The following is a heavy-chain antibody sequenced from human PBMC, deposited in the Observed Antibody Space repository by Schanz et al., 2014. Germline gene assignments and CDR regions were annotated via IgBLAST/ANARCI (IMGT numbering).Heavy chain of an antibody. Sequence: QVQLVQSGAEVKKPESSVKVSCKASGGTFSSYSISWVRQAPGQGLEWMGRIIPILGIANYAQKFQGRVTNTADKSTSTAYMDLSSLRPEDTAVYYCARSNYYDNSDYYNSFDYWGQGTLVTVSS. CDR3: ARSNYYDNSDYYNSFDY. J-gene: IGHJ4*02. CDR1: GGTFSSYS. D-gene: IGHD3-22*01. CDR2: IIPILGIA. V-gene: IGHV1-69*02.